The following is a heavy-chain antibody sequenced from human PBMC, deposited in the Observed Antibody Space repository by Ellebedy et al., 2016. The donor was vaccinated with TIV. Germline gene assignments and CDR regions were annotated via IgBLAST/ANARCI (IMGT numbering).Heavy chain of an antibody. CDR2: ISGSGSRT. J-gene: IGHJ5*01. Sequence: GESLKISXAASGFTFSTYTMGWVRQAPGKGLEWVSDISGSGSRTYYGDSVKGRFTISRDNSENTLYLQMDSLRVEDTAVYYCAKAKSASSYDSWGQGTLVTVSS. CDR1: GFTFSTYT. CDR3: AKAKSASSYDS. V-gene: IGHV3-23*01. D-gene: IGHD3-3*01.